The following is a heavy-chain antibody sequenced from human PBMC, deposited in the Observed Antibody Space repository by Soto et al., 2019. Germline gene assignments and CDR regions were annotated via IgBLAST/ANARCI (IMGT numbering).Heavy chain of an antibody. CDR2: IYYSGST. CDR1: GGSISIYY. V-gene: IGHV4-59*01. J-gene: IGHJ4*02. Sequence: SETLSLTCTVSGGSISIYYWRWIRHPPGKGLEWIGYIYYSGSTHYNPYLKSRVTISVDTSKNQFSLKLSSVTAADTAVYYCAGLYSSSPFFNYWGQGTLVTVSS. D-gene: IGHD6-6*01. CDR3: AGLYSSSPFFNY.